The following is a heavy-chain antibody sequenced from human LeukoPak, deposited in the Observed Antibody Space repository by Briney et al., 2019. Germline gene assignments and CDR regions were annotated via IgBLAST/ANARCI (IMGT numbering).Heavy chain of an antibody. J-gene: IGHJ4*02. CDR1: GYTFTDYY. D-gene: IGHD6-19*01. CDR2: INPNNDGT. CDR3: VRDWSTSGWYFLH. Sequence: GASVKVSCKASGYTFTDYYIHWVRQAPGQGFEWMGWINPNNDGTNYAQKFQGRATMTRDTSISTAYMELSRLRSDDTAVYYCVRDWSTSGWYFLHWGQGTLVTVSS. V-gene: IGHV1-2*02.